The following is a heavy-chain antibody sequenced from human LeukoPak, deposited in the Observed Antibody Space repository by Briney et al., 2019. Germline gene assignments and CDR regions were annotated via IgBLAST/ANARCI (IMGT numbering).Heavy chain of an antibody. CDR1: GGSISSDY. J-gene: IGHJ4*02. CDR2: IYAGGNT. CDR3: ARNSWTYSLDY. V-gene: IGHV4-4*09. Sequence: SETLSLICTVSGGSISSDYWSWTRQPPGQGLEWIGYIYAGGNTNYNPSLKSRVTISVGRTKNQFSLKLNSVTAADTAVYYCARNSWTYSLDYWGQGILVTVSS. D-gene: IGHD1-26*01.